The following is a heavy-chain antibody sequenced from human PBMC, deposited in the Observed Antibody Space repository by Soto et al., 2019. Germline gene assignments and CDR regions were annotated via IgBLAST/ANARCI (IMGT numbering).Heavy chain of an antibody. V-gene: IGHV4-34*01. CDR2: VNPTGST. CDR1: GGSFSGYY. Sequence: QVQVQQWGAGLLKSSETLSLTCAVYGGSFSGYYWSWIRQSPGKGLEWIGEVNPTGSTKYNPSLKSRVTISVDTSKKQCSLNMNSVTAADTALYYCARSREQWLVDAFDIWGQGTMVTVSS. CDR3: ARSREQWLVDAFDI. J-gene: IGHJ3*02. D-gene: IGHD6-19*01.